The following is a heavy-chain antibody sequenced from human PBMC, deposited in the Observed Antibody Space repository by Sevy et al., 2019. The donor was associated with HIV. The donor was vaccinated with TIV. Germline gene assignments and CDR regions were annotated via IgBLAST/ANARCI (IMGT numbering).Heavy chain of an antibody. V-gene: IGHV3-30*03. Sequence: GGSLRLSCAASGFTFSSYGMHWVHQAPGKGLEWVAVISYDGSNKYYADSVKGRFTISRDNSKNTLYLQMNSLRAEDTAVYYCAGNIYDILTGYSEVDYWGQGTLVTVSS. D-gene: IGHD3-9*01. CDR3: AGNIYDILTGYSEVDY. J-gene: IGHJ4*02. CDR2: ISYDGSNK. CDR1: GFTFSSYG.